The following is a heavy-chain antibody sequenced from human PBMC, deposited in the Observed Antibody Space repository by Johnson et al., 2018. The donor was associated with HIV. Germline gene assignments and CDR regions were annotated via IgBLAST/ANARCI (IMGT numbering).Heavy chain of an antibody. J-gene: IGHJ3*02. CDR3: ARGRKDMEAADGLDNDAFDM. Sequence: QVQLVESGGGVVQPGRSLRIYCAVSEFSLSNYAMHWVRLAPGKGLQWMAVISYDAGKKYYADSVRGRFTISRDMSKNTLYLQMDSLSPDDTALYYCARGRKDMEAADGLDNDAFDMWGQGTVVTVSS. CDR2: ISYDAGKK. V-gene: IGHV3-30*04. D-gene: IGHD6-13*01. CDR1: EFSLSNYA.